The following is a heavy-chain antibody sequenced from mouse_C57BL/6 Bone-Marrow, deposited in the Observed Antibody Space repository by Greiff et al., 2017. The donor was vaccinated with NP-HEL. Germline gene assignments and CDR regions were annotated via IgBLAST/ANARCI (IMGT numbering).Heavy chain of an antibody. CDR1: GFTFSSYG. CDR2: ISSGGSYT. V-gene: IGHV5-6*01. J-gene: IGHJ2*01. CDR3: ARHYYSNYFDY. Sequence: EVKLMESGGDLVKPGGSLKLSCAASGFTFSSYGMSWVRQTPDKRLEWVATISSGGSYTYYPDSVKGRFTISRDYAKNTHYLKTGSLKSEYTAMYSCARHYYSNYFDYWGQGTTLTVSS. D-gene: IGHD2-5*01.